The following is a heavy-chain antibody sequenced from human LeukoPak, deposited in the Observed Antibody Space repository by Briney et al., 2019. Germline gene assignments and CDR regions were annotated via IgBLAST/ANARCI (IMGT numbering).Heavy chain of an antibody. J-gene: IGHJ4*02. Sequence: GASVKVSCKASVYTFTSYGISWVRQAPGHRLEWMGWITAYNDNTYYAQKLQGRVTMTTDTSTSTAYMELRSLRSDDTAVYYCARVGSRYSSSWYFDYWGQGNLVTVSS. CDR2: ITAYNDNT. CDR3: ARVGSRYSSSWYFDY. D-gene: IGHD6-13*01. CDR1: VYTFTSYG. V-gene: IGHV1-18*01.